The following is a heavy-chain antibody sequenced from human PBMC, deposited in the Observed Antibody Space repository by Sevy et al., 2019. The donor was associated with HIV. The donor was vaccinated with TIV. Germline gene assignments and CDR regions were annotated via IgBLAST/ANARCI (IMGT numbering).Heavy chain of an antibody. D-gene: IGHD1-26*01. Sequence: GGSLRLSCAASGFTFDDYAMHWVQQATGKGLEWVSGISWNSGSIGYADSVKGRFTISRDNAKNSLYLQMNSLRAEDTALYYCAKDRGTIVGATTYYYYGMDVWGQGTTVTVSS. J-gene: IGHJ6*02. CDR2: ISWNSGSI. CDR3: AKDRGTIVGATTYYYYGMDV. CDR1: GFTFDDYA. V-gene: IGHV3-9*01.